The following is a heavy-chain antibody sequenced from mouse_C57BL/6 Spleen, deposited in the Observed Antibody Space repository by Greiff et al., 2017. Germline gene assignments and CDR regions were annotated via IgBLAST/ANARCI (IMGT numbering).Heavy chain of an antibody. CDR1: GFTFSDYG. Sequence: EVKLMESGGGLVKPGGSLKLSCAASGFTFSDYGMHWVRQAPEKGLEWVAYISSGSSTIYYADTVKGRFTISRDNAKNTLFLQMTSLRSEDTAMYYCARPFYYDYDFAYWGQGTLVTVSA. D-gene: IGHD2-4*01. V-gene: IGHV5-17*01. J-gene: IGHJ3*01. CDR3: ARPFYYDYDFAY. CDR2: ISSGSSTI.